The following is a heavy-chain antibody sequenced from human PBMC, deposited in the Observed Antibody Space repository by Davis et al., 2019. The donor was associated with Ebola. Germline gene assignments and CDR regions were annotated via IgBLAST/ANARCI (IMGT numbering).Heavy chain of an antibody. D-gene: IGHD5-18*01. CDR2: MNPNSGNT. J-gene: IGHJ4*02. Sequence: AASAMVSCKASAYTFTNYDINWVRQATGQGLEWMGWMNPNSGNTGYAQKFQGRVTMTRNTSITTAYMELSSLRSEDTAVYYCARGTRDTALWGQGTLVTVSS. CDR3: ARGTRDTAL. CDR1: AYTFTNYD. V-gene: IGHV1-8*01.